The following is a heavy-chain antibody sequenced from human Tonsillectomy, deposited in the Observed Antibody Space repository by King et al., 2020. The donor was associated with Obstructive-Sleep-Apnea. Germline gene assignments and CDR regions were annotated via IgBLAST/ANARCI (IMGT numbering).Heavy chain of an antibody. V-gene: IGHV3-9*01. CDR1: GFTFDDYA. Sequence: VQLVESGGGLVQPGRSLRLSCAASGFTFDDYAMHWVRHAPGKGLEWVSGISWNSGSIGYADSVKGRFTISRDNAKNSLYLQMNSLRAEDTALYYCATITMVRGVIITGAFDIWGQGTMVTVSS. CDR2: ISWNSGSI. D-gene: IGHD3-10*01. CDR3: ATITMVRGVIITGAFDI. J-gene: IGHJ3*02.